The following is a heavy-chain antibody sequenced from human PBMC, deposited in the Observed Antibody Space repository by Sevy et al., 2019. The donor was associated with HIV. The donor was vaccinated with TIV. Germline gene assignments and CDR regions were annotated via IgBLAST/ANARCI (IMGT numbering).Heavy chain of an antibody. Sequence: ASVKVSCKTTGYIFSDYNMHWVRQAPGQGLEWMALINPNSGVTIYAHNFRGRVSVTRDTSMSTAYMELSGLKSDDTAVYYCVREDINAHRTLLSFDIWGQGKMVTVSS. CDR2: INPNSGVT. CDR3: VREDINAHRTLLSFDI. J-gene: IGHJ3*02. V-gene: IGHV1-2*06. D-gene: IGHD3-3*01. CDR1: GYIFSDYN.